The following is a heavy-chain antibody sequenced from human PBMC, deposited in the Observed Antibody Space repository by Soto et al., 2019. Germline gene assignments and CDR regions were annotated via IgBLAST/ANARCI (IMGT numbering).Heavy chain of an antibody. CDR2: IDPSDSYT. Sequence: GESLKISCRGSGYSFTSHWISWVRQMPGKGLEWMGRIDPSDSYTNYSPSFQGHVTISADKSISTAYLQWSSLKASDTAMYYCARISAHYDILTGYYYYYGMDVWGQGTTVTAP. D-gene: IGHD3-9*01. V-gene: IGHV5-10-1*01. J-gene: IGHJ6*02. CDR1: GYSFTSHW. CDR3: ARISAHYDILTGYYYYYGMDV.